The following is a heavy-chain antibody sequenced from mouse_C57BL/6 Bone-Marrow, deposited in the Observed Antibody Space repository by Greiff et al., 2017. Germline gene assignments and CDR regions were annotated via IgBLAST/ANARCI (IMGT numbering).Heavy chain of an antibody. J-gene: IGHJ4*01. V-gene: IGHV1-64*01. CDR3: YYGVYATAY. D-gene: IGHD1-1*01. CDR2: IHPNSGST. Sequence: VQLQQPGAELVKPGASVKLSCKASGYTFTSYWMHWVKQRPGQGLEWIGMIHPNSGSTSYNEKFQSKATLTVDKSSSTAYMQLSSLTSEDSAVYDGYYGVYATAYWGQGTSVTVSS. CDR1: GYTFTSYW.